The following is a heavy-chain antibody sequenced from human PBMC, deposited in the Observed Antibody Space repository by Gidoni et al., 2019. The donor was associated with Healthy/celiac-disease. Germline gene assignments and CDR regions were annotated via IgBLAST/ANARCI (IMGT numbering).Heavy chain of an antibody. CDR3: AGYCSSTSCYNMAV. D-gene: IGHD2-2*02. V-gene: IGHV1-69*04. J-gene: IGHJ6*02. CDR2: IIPILGLA. CDR1: GGTFSSYA. Sequence: QVQLVQAGAEVKKPGSAVKVSCKASGGTFSSYAISWVRQAPGQGLEWMGRIIPILGLANYAQKFQGRVTITADKSTSTAYMELSSLSSEDTAVYYCAGYCSSTSCYNMAVWGQGTTVTVSS.